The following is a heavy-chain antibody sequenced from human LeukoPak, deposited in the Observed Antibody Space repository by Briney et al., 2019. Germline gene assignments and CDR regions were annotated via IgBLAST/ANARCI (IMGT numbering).Heavy chain of an antibody. CDR2: ISSSSSYI. Sequence: GGSLRLSCAASGFTFSSYSMNWVRQAPGKGLEWVSSISSSSSYIYYADSVKGRFTISRDNAENSLYLQMNSLRAEDTAVYYCARDLPTHDAFDIWGQGTMVTVSS. CDR1: GFTFSSYS. J-gene: IGHJ3*02. V-gene: IGHV3-21*01. CDR3: ARDLPTHDAFDI.